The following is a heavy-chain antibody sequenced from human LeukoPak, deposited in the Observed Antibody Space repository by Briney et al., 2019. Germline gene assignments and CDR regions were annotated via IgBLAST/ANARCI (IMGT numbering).Heavy chain of an antibody. CDR1: GGSISSGGYS. CDR2: IYHSGST. D-gene: IGHD5-12*01. V-gene: IGHV4-30-2*01. Sequence: SETLSLTCAVSGGSISSGGYSWRWIRQPPGKGLEWIGFIYHSGSTYYNPSLKSRVTISVDGSKNQFSLKLSSVTAADTAVYFCARGSGYDYFDYWGQGTLVTVSS. J-gene: IGHJ4*02. CDR3: ARGSGYDYFDY.